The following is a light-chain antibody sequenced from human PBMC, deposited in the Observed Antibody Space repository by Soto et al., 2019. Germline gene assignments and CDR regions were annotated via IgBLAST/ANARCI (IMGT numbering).Light chain of an antibody. CDR2: AAS. J-gene: IGKJ4*01. Sequence: EIILTQSPATLSLSPGDRATLSCRASESVNNFLAWYQHKPGQAPRLLIYAASKRATGIPARFSGSGSGTDFTLTISSLESEDFAVYYCQQSTNWLTFGGGTKVGIK. V-gene: IGKV3-11*01. CDR3: QQSTNWLT. CDR1: ESVNNF.